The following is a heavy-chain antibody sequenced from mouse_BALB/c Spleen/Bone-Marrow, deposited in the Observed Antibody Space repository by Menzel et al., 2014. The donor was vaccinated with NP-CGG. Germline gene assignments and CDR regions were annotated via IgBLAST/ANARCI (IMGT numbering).Heavy chain of an antibody. V-gene: IGHV7-3*02. J-gene: IGHJ1*01. Sequence: EVMLVESGGGLVQPGGSLRPSCATSGFTFTDYYMSWVRQPPGKALEWLGFIRNKANGYTTDYSVSAKGRFTISRDNSQSILYLQMNTLRAEDSATYYCARDENYDIYWYFDVWGAGTTVTVSS. CDR1: GFTFTDYY. CDR3: ARDENYDIYWYFDV. D-gene: IGHD1-1*01. CDR2: IRNKANGYTT.